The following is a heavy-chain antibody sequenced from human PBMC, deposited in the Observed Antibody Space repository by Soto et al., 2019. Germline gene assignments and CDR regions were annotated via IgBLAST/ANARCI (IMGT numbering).Heavy chain of an antibody. D-gene: IGHD3-10*01. CDR1: GYTFTRYT. CDR3: AIFGGSVSG. CDR2: INAGNDNI. Sequence: QVQLVQSGAEVKKPGASAKVSCKASGYTFTRYTMYWVRQAPGQRLECMGWINAGNDNIKYSQKFQGRVTITTDTSASTAYMDLTSLRSEDTAVYYCAIFGGSVSGWGQGTLVTVSS. V-gene: IGHV1-3*01. J-gene: IGHJ4*02.